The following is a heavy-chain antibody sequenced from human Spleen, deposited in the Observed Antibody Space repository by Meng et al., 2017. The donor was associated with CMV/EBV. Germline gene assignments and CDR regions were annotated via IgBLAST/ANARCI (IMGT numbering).Heavy chain of an antibody. V-gene: IGHV3-21*01. D-gene: IGHD1-14*01. Sequence: GGSLRLSCEASGFTFSTYTMHWVRQAPGKGLEWVSSISSSRSYIHYRDSVKGRFTISRDNAKTSVYLQMNSLRAEDTALYFCAKPEHYGLDVWGQGTTVTVSS. CDR2: ISSSRSYI. CDR3: AKPEHYGLDV. CDR1: GFTFSTYT. J-gene: IGHJ6*02.